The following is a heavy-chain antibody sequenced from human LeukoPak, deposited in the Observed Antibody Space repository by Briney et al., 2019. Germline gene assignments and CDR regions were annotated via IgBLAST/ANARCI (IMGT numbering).Heavy chain of an antibody. CDR3: ARTRLTTVTTDLDY. CDR1: GFTFSSYG. Sequence: PGGSLRLSCAASGFTFSSYGMSWVRQAPGKGLEWVSAISGSGGSTYYADSVKGRFTISRDNSKNTLYLQMNSLRAEDTAVYYCARTRLTTVTTDLDYWGQGTLVTVSS. CDR2: ISGSGGST. J-gene: IGHJ4*02. V-gene: IGHV3-23*01. D-gene: IGHD4-17*01.